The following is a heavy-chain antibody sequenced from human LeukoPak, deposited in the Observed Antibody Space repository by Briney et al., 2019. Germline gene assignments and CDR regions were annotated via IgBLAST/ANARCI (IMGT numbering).Heavy chain of an antibody. D-gene: IGHD3-10*01. V-gene: IGHV3-7*04. CDR2: IKQGGSEK. CDR1: GFTFSAYW. J-gene: IGHJ4*02. Sequence: GGSVRLSCAASGFTFSAYWLSWVRQAPGKGLEWVANIKQGGSEKYYVDSVKGRFAISRDNAKNPLYLQINSMRADDTAVYYCARGSYYYPYWGPGTLVTVSS. CDR3: ARGSYYYPY.